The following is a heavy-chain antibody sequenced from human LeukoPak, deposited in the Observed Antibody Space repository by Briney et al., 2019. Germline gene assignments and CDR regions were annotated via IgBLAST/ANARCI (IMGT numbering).Heavy chain of an antibody. V-gene: IGHV4-39*07. CDR1: GGSISTSNYY. CDR3: AKNGDYYDFGGYYSPVVNHNDVVDI. D-gene: IGHD3-22*01. CDR2: IFYSGST. J-gene: IGHJ3*02. Sequence: SETLSLTCTVSGGSISTSNYYWGWIRQPPGKGLEWIGNIFYSGSTYYSPSLKSRVTISLDTSRNQFSLKLNSVTAADTAVYYCAKNGDYYDFGGYYSPVVNHNDVVDIWGQGTLVTVSS.